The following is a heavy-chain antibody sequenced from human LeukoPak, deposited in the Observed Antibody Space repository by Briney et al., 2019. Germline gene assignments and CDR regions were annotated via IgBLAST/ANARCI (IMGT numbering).Heavy chain of an antibody. V-gene: IGHV3-48*04. D-gene: IGHD3-10*01. Sequence: GGSLRLSCAASGFTFSSYSMNWVRQAPGKGLEWVSYISSTSNTMYYADSVKGRFTISRDNAKTSLYLQMNSLTPEDTAVYYCARISVIRGLSSFDSWGQGTLATVSS. CDR1: GFTFSSYS. CDR2: ISSTSNTM. J-gene: IGHJ4*02. CDR3: ARISVIRGLSSFDS.